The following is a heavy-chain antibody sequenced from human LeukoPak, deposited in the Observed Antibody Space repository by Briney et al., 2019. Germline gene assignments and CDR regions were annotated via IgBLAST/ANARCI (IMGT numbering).Heavy chain of an antibody. J-gene: IGHJ4*02. CDR2: ICTSGST. CDR1: GGSISSYY. D-gene: IGHD6-19*01. CDR3: ARATTSGWYSY. V-gene: IGHV4-4*09. Sequence: SETLSPTCTVSGGSISSYYWSWIRQPPGKGLEWIGYICTSGSTNYNPSLKSRVTISVDTSKNQFSLKPSSVTAADTAVYYCARATTSGWYSYWGQGTLVTVSS.